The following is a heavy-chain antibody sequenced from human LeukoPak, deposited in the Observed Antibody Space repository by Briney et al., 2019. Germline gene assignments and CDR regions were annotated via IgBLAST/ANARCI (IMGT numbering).Heavy chain of an antibody. CDR3: AKEVGVVVAATQYPLDY. J-gene: IGHJ4*02. CDR2: ISGSGGST. Sequence: GGSLRLSCAASGFTFSSYAMSWVRQAPGKGLEWVSAISGSGGSTYYADSVKGRFTISRDNSKNTLYLQMNSLRAEDTAVYYCAKEVGVVVAATQYPLDYWGQGTLVTVSS. CDR1: GFTFSSYA. D-gene: IGHD2-15*01. V-gene: IGHV3-23*01.